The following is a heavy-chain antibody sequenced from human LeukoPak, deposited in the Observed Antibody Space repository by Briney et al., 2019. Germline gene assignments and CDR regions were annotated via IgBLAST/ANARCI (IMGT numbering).Heavy chain of an antibody. D-gene: IGHD6-19*01. CDR3: GRDRAVAGTAIDAFDI. CDR2: INPNSGGI. V-gene: IGHV1-2*02. Sequence: ASVKVSCKASGYTFTGYYIHWVRQAPGQGLEWMGWINPNSGGIKYAQKFQGRVTMTRDTSISTAYMELSRLRSDDTAVYYCGRDRAVAGTAIDAFDIWGQGTKVTVSS. J-gene: IGHJ3*02. CDR1: GYTFTGYY.